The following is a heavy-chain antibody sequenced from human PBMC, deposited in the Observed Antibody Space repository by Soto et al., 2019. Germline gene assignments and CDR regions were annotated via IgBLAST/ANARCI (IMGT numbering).Heavy chain of an antibody. D-gene: IGHD3-3*01. CDR3: TRLGGYYQALDH. Sequence: SETLSLTCTVSGDSISHHYWTWVRRPPGKGLEWVGYVYYTGTTMYNPSLKSRLTISVDRSKNQVSLNLTSVTAADTAVYFCTRLGGYYQALDHWSQGTLVTVSS. J-gene: IGHJ4*02. CDR2: VYYTGTT. V-gene: IGHV4-59*08. CDR1: GDSISHHY.